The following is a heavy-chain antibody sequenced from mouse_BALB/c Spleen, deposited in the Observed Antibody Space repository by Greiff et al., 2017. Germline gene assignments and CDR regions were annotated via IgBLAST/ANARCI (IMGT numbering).Heavy chain of an antibody. Sequence: DVKLQESGGGLVQPGGSMKLSCVASGFTFSNYWMNWVRQSPEKGLEWVAEIRLKSNNYATHYAESVKGRFTISRDDSKSSVYLQMNNLRAEDTGIYYCTRNYDYDGEFAYWGQGTLVTVSA. J-gene: IGHJ3*01. V-gene: IGHV6-6*02. CDR3: TRNYDYDGEFAY. CDR1: GFTFSNYW. D-gene: IGHD2-4*01. CDR2: IRLKSNNYAT.